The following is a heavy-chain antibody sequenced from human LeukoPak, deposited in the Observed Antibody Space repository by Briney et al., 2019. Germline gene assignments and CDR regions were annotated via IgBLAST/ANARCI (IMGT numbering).Heavy chain of an antibody. CDR2: IDYSGTS. J-gene: IGHJ4*02. D-gene: IGHD5-18*01. Sequence: PSETLSLTCTVSGGSISGHYWSWVRQPPGKGLEWIGYIDYSGTSNYNPSLKSRVTISLDTSKNQFSLKLTSVTAADTAVYYCARGGYSYGYDDDFEYWGQGILVTVSS. CDR1: GGSISGHY. V-gene: IGHV4-59*11. CDR3: ARGGYSYGYDDDFEY.